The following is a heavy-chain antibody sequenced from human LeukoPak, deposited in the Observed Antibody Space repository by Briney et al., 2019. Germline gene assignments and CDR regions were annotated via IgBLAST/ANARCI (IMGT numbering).Heavy chain of an antibody. D-gene: IGHD5-18*01. CDR3: ARDQGYSYYYLDY. V-gene: IGHV3-23*01. CDR2: INGNGAST. J-gene: IGHJ4*02. CDR1: GFTFNTHA. Sequence: GGSLRLSCAASGFTFNTHAMSWVRQAPGKGLEWVSGINGNGASTYYSDSVKGRFTISRDNSKSTLYLQMRSPRAEDTAVYYCARDQGYSYYYLDYWGQGTLVTVSS.